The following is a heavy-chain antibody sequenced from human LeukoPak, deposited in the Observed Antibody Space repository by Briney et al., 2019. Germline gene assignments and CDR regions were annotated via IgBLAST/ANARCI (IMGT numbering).Heavy chain of an antibody. CDR3: ARGRRGPYCGGDCYGAGFDY. CDR2: MNPNSGNT. V-gene: IGHV1-8*03. J-gene: IGHJ4*02. Sequence: ASAKVSCKASGYTFTSYDINWVRPATGQRLEWMGWMNPNSGNTGYAQKFQGRVTITRNTSLRTAYMELSSLRSEDTAVYYCARGRRGPYCGGDCYGAGFDYWGKGTLVTVSS. D-gene: IGHD2-21*02. CDR1: GYTFTSYD.